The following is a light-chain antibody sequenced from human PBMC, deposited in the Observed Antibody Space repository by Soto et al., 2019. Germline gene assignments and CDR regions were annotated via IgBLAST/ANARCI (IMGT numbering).Light chain of an antibody. CDR3: QQYNDNWT. Sequence: DIQMTQSPPTLSASVGGRVTITCRASQSISSWLAWYQQRPGKAPRLLIYKASNLESGVPSRFSGSGSGTEFTLTISSLQPDDSATYYCQQYNDNWTFGQGTKVDIK. CDR2: KAS. J-gene: IGKJ1*01. V-gene: IGKV1-5*03. CDR1: QSISSW.